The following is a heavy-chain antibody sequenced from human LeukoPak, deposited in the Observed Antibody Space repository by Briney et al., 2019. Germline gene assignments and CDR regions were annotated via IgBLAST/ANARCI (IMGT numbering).Heavy chain of an antibody. CDR3: ARAAATPRCSGGSCYSGRGGYYYYYYMDV. CDR1: GGSISSYY. J-gene: IGHJ6*03. V-gene: IGHV4-59*01. CDR2: IYYSGST. D-gene: IGHD2-15*01. Sequence: SETLSLTCTVSGGSISSYYWSWIRQPPGKGLEWIGYIYYSGSTNYNPSLKSRVTISVDTSKTQFSLKLSSVTAADTAVYYCARAAATPRCSGGSCYSGRGGYYYYYYMDVWGKGTTVTVSS.